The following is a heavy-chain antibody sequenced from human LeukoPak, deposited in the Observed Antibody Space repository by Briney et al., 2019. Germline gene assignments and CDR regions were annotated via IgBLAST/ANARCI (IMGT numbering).Heavy chain of an antibody. V-gene: IGHV3-74*01. Sequence: GGSLRLSCAASGFTFGSSWMHWVRQTPGKGLVWVSRISSDGTGTVYADSVRGRFSISRDNAKNTLYLQMNSLRAEDTAVYYCGRLYQGALDIWGQGTMVTVSS. CDR3: GRLYQGALDI. CDR2: ISSDGTGT. J-gene: IGHJ3*02. D-gene: IGHD3-16*02. CDR1: GFTFGSSW.